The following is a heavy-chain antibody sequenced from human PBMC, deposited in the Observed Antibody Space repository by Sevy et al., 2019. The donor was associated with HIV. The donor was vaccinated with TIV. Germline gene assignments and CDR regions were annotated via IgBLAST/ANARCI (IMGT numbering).Heavy chain of an antibody. D-gene: IGHD2-15*01. J-gene: IGHJ3*01. CDR1: GFTFSSYG. CDR3: AREGVVVAATDAFDF. Sequence: GGSLRLSCAASGFTFSSYGMHWVRQAPGKGLEWVAVIWYDGSNKYYADSVKGRFTISRDNSKNKLYLQMNSLRAEDTAVYYCAREGVVVAATDAFDFWGQGTMVTVSS. V-gene: IGHV3-33*01. CDR2: IWYDGSNK.